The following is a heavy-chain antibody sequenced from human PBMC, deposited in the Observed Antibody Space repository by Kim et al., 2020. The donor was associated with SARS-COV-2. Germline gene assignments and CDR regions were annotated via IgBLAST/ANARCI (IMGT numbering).Heavy chain of an antibody. J-gene: IGHJ4*02. D-gene: IGHD6-13*01. V-gene: IGHV6-1*01. CDR1: GDSVSSNIAT. Sequence: SQTLSLTCVISGDSVSSNIATWNWVRQSPSRGLEWLGRTYYRSRWLNEYATSVKSRITINPDTPKNQFSLQLSSVTPEDTAVYYCARAAGGQSGRDFWGQGTLLTVSS. CDR3: ARAAGGQSGRDF. CDR2: TYYRSRWLN.